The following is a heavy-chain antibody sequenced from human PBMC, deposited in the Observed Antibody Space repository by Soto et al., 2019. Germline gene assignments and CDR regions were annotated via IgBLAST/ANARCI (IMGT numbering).Heavy chain of an antibody. D-gene: IGHD6-6*01. CDR3: VRQAARNYFDF. Sequence: QVQLVESGGGLAKPGGSLRLSCAVSGFTFSDYHMTWIRQAPGKGLEWVSSIEIRGRTISYADSVKGRFTISRDNANNSLFLQMNSLRAEDTAVYYCVRQAARNYFDFWGQGTLLTVSS. V-gene: IGHV3-11*01. CDR2: IEIRGRTI. J-gene: IGHJ4*02. CDR1: GFTFSDYH.